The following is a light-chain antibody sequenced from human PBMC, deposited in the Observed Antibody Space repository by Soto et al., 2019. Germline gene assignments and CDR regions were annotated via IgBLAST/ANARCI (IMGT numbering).Light chain of an antibody. J-gene: IGKJ1*01. Sequence: IMMTQSPATLSVSLGERATLSCRAGQTIYSNVAWYQQRPGPAPRLLIYRASTRATGVPARFSGSGSGTEFTLTISSLQSEDFAIYYCQQYQNLWTFGQGTKVDIK. CDR3: QQYQNLWT. CDR2: RAS. CDR1: QTIYSN. V-gene: IGKV3-15*01.